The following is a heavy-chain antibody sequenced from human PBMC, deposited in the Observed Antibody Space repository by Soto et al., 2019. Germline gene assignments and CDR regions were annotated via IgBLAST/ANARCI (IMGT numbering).Heavy chain of an antibody. J-gene: IGHJ6*02. CDR3: ARERRSELLGSSWMDV. V-gene: IGHV4-31*03. CDR2: IYYSGST. CDR1: GGSISSGGYY. Sequence: PSETLSLTCTVSGGSISSGGYYWSWIRQHPGKGLEWIGYIYYSGSTYYNPSLKSRVTISVDTSKNQFSLKLSSVTAADTAVYYCARERRSELLGSSWMDVWGQGTTVTVSS. D-gene: IGHD1-26*01.